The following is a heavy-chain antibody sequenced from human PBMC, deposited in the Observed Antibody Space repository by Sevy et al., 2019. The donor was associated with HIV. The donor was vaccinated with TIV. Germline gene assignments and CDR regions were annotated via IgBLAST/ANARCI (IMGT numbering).Heavy chain of an antibody. V-gene: IGHV3-11*01. CDR3: ARGGHYDDADWGFDY. CDR2: VSRGGYTI. Sequence: GGSLRLSCAASGFIFSDYYMAWVRQAPGKGLEWISYVSRGGYTIYYADSVEGRVSISRDDAKDSLFLQMDSLRAEDTAFYYCARGGHYDDADWGFDYWGQGALVTVSS. D-gene: IGHD3-22*01. CDR1: GFIFSDYY. J-gene: IGHJ4*02.